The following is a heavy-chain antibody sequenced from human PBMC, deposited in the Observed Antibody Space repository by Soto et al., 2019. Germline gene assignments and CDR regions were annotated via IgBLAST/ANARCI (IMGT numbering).Heavy chain of an antibody. CDR2: FIPIFDAS. D-gene: IGHD3-10*01. J-gene: IGHJ3*02. V-gene: IGHV1-69*13. CDR3: ATKAESYGFDI. CDR1: GGTFSNYA. Sequence: VASVEVSCKXSGGTFSNYAINWVRQAPGQGLEWMGGFIPIFDASTYAQNFRGRVTITADESTTTAYMELSDLRSEDTAMYYCATKAESYGFDIWGQGTLVTVSS.